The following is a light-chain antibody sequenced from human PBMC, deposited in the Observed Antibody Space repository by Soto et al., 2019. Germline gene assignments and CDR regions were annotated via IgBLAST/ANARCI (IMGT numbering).Light chain of an antibody. Sequence: MTQSPATLSVSPVERATLSCRASQSVSSWLAWYQQKPGKAPKLLIYDASSLESGVPSRFSGSGSGTEFTLTISSLQPDDFATYYCQQYNSYSFGQGTRLEIK. J-gene: IGKJ5*01. CDR1: QSVSSW. CDR3: QQYNSYS. V-gene: IGKV1-5*01. CDR2: DAS.